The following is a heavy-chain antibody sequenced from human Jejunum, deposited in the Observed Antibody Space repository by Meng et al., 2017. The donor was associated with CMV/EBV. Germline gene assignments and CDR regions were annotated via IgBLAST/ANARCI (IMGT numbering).Heavy chain of an antibody. CDR3: AKGTGPGAYLVDK. Sequence: APGFTFSSYSINWVRQAPGKGLEWVSSISSQSNYIYYADSVKGRFTISRDNAKDSLYLQMDSLRAEDTAVYYCAKGTGPGAYLVDKWGQGTLVTVSS. D-gene: IGHD3-10*01. V-gene: IGHV3-21*01. CDR1: GFTFSSYS. CDR2: ISSQSNYI. J-gene: IGHJ4*02.